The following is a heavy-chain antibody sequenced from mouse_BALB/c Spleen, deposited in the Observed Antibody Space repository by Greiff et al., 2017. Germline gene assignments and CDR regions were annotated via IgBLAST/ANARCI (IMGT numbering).Heavy chain of an antibody. Sequence: VQLQQPGAELVMPGASVKMSCKASGYTFTDYWMHWVKQRPGQGLEWIGAIDTSDSYTSYNQKFKGKATLTVDESSSTAYMQLSSLTSEDSAVYYCARYYYGSSYSFDYWGQGTTLTVSS. V-gene: IGHV1-69*01. J-gene: IGHJ2*01. CDR1: GYTFTDYW. CDR2: IDTSDSYT. CDR3: ARYYYGSSYSFDY. D-gene: IGHD1-1*01.